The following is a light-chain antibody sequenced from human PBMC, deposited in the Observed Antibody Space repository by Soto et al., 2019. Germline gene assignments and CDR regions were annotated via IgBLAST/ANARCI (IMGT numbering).Light chain of an antibody. CDR1: ETVRTN. CDR3: QQYYNWPPYT. Sequence: IVMTQSPATLSVSPGERVTLSCRASETVRTNLAWFQQKPGQTPRLLIFGASTRATGIPTRFTGSGSETEFTLTIGCLQSEDLAVYYCQQYYNWPPYTFGQGTKLEIK. CDR2: GAS. J-gene: IGKJ2*01. V-gene: IGKV3-15*01.